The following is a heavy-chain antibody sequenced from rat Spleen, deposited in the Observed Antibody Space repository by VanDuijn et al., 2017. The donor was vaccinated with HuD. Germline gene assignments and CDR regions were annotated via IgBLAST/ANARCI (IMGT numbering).Heavy chain of an antibody. V-gene: IGHV5-62*01. CDR3: ARKEGAY. CDR1: GFTFSSYG. Sequence: VQLVESGGGLVQPGKSLKLSCSASGFTFSSYGMHWIRQAPGKGLDWVAYISSSSGTVYADAVKGRFTISRDNAKNTLYLQLNSLKSEDTAIYYCARKEGAYWGQGTLVTVSS. CDR2: ISSSSGT. J-gene: IGHJ3*01. D-gene: IGHD1-11*01.